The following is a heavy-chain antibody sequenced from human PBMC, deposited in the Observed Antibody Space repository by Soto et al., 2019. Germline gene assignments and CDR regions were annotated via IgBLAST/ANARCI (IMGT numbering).Heavy chain of an antibody. J-gene: IGHJ4*01. CDR1: GYSFTSYW. CDR2: IDPIDFDS. Sequence: PGESLKISCQGSGYSFTSYWIRWVRQIPWKGLESMGRIDPIDFDSDYSPSFQGRVTISIDRSISTAYLQWSSLKASDTAMYYCARSFRASDYSDYWGQGTIVTVSA. D-gene: IGHD6-6*01. CDR3: ARSFRASDYSDY. V-gene: IGHV5-10-1*01.